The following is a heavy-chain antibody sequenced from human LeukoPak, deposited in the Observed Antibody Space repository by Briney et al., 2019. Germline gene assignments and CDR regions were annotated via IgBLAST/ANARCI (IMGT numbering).Heavy chain of an antibody. V-gene: IGHV3-11*04. Sequence: PGGSLRLSCAASKFTFSDYYMSWIRQAPGKGLEWVSYISNSGSTIYYADSVRGRFTISRDNAKNSLYLQMNSLRAEDTAVYYCARDKHHYYDSSGFDYWGQGTLVTVSS. CDR1: KFTFSDYY. CDR2: ISNSGSTI. CDR3: ARDKHHYYDSSGFDY. D-gene: IGHD3-22*01. J-gene: IGHJ4*02.